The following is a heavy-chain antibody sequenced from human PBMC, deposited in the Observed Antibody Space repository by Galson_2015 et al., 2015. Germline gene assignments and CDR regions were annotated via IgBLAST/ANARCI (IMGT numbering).Heavy chain of an antibody. CDR3: AKVTQRWLQILIDY. J-gene: IGHJ4*02. CDR1: GLTLSSYA. D-gene: IGHD5-24*01. Sequence: SLRLSCAAFGLTLSSYAMTWVRQAPGKGLEWVSSIGASGSRTYYADSVKGRFTISRDSSKNTLFLQMNSLRADDTAVYYCAKVTQRWLQILIDYWGQGALVTVSS. CDR2: IGASGSRT. V-gene: IGHV3-23*01.